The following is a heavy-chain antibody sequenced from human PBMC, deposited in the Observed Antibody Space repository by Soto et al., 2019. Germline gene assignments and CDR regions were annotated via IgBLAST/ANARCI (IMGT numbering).Heavy chain of an antibody. D-gene: IGHD5-18*01. CDR3: AVDTTMAHYYDGMDV. J-gene: IGHJ6*02. CDR2: ISGSGGSI. Sequence: GGSLRLSCAVSGFTFRSFAMSWVRQAPGKGLEWVSAISGSGGSIYYADSVKGRFTISRDNSKNTLYLQMHSLRAEDTAVYYCAVDTTMAHYYDGMDVWGQGTTVTVSS. CDR1: GFTFRSFA. V-gene: IGHV3-23*01.